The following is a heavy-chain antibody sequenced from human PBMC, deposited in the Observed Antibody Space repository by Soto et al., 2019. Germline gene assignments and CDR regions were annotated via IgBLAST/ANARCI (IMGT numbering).Heavy chain of an antibody. D-gene: IGHD6-13*01. V-gene: IGHV1-69*12. Sequence: QVQLVQSGAEVKKPGSSVKVSCKASVGTFSSYAISWVRQAPGQGLEWMGGIIPIFGTANYAQKFQGRVTITADESTSTAYMELSSLRSEDTAVYYCARERTVRQQLVPYGMDVWGQGTTVTVSS. CDR1: VGTFSSYA. CDR2: IIPIFGTA. J-gene: IGHJ6*02. CDR3: ARERTVRQQLVPYGMDV.